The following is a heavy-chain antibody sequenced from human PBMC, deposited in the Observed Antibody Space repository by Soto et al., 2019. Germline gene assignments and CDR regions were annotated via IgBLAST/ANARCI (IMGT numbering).Heavy chain of an antibody. CDR1: GGSISSGDYY. D-gene: IGHD3-3*01. V-gene: IGHV4-30-4*01. CDR3: ARDRGRITIFGVVIIPDAFDI. J-gene: IGHJ3*02. Sequence: PSETLSLTCTVSGGSISSGDYYWSWIRQPPGKGLEWIGYIYYSGSTYYHPSLQSRVTISIDASKNQFSLKLRSVTAADTAMYYCARDRGRITIFGVVIIPDAFDIWGQGTMVTVSS. CDR2: IYYSGST.